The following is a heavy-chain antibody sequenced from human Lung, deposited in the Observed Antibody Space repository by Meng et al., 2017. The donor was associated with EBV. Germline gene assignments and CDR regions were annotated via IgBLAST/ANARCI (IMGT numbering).Heavy chain of an antibody. D-gene: IGHD1-26*01. J-gene: IGHJ4*02. CDR1: GGSFSGSFSGYY. V-gene: IGHV4-34*01. Sequence: VPRQQWGAGLFKPSETLSLTCAVYGGSFSGSFSGYYWSWIRQAPGKGLEWIGEINDSGSTDYNPSLKSRLTISVDRSKSQFSLELSSVTAADTAVYYCARSTFDYWGQGTLVTVSS. CDR3: ARSTFDY. CDR2: INDSGST.